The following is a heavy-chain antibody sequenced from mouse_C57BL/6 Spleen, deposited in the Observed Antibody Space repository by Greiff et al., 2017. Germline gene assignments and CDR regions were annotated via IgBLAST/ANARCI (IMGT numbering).Heavy chain of an antibody. J-gene: IGHJ1*03. Sequence: EVQLQQSVAELVRPGASVKLSCTASGFNIKNTYMHWVKQRPEQGLEWIGRIDPANGNTKYAPKFQGKATITADTSSNTAYLQLSSLTSEDTAIYYCARDTTVVATRIFWYFDVWGTGTTVTVSS. V-gene: IGHV14-3*01. CDR1: GFNIKNTY. D-gene: IGHD1-1*01. CDR3: ARDTTVVATRIFWYFDV. CDR2: IDPANGNT.